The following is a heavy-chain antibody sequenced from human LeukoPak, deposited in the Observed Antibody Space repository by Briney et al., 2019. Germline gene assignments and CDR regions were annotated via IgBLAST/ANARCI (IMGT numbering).Heavy chain of an antibody. D-gene: IGHD3-22*01. Sequence: SVKVSCKASGYTFTSYGISWVRQAPGQGLEWIGRIIPIFAIVNYAQNFQGRVTITADKSTNTAYMELSSLRFEDTAFYYCARADSSGYSLDENFDYWGQGTLVTVSS. CDR1: GYTFTSYG. CDR3: ARADSSGYSLDENFDY. CDR2: IIPIFAIV. V-gene: IGHV1-69*04. J-gene: IGHJ4*02.